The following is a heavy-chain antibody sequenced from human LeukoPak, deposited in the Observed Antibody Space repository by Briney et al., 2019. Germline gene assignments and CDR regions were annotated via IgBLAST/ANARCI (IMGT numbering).Heavy chain of an antibody. Sequence: PGGTLRLSCAASGLTFRSYGMGWVRQAPGKGLEWVSSITSSGTTNYAEFVKDRFVISRDNSKDTLFLQVNSLRVEDTAVYYCANTGSYSIYWGQGTLVTVSS. J-gene: IGHJ4*02. CDR1: GLTFRSYG. CDR2: ITSSGTT. D-gene: IGHD1-1*01. CDR3: ANTGSYSIY. V-gene: IGHV3-23*01.